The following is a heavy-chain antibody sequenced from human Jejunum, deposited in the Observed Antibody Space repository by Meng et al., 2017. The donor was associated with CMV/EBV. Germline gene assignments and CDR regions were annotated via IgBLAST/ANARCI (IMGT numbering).Heavy chain of an antibody. D-gene: IGHD3-10*01. V-gene: IGHV5-51*01. CDR1: GYRFNNYW. Sequence: KTSGYRFNNYWIGWVRQMPGKGLEWMGIIFPGDSDTRYSPSFEGQVTLSVDKSISTAYLQWSSLQASDTAIYYCAREMIRGVVDSWGQGTRVTVSS. J-gene: IGHJ4*02. CDR3: AREMIRGVVDS. CDR2: IFPGDSDT.